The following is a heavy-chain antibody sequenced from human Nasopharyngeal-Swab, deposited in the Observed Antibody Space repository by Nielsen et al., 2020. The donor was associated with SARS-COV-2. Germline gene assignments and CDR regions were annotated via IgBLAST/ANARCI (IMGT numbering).Heavy chain of an antibody. CDR1: GFTFSSYE. CDR3: ARKPPGGVSFDY. Sequence: SGAASGFTFSSYEMNWVRQAPGKGLEWVSYISSSGSTIYYADSVKGRFTISRDNAKNSLYLQMNSLRAEDTAVYYCARKPPGGVSFDYWGQGTLVTVSS. CDR2: ISSSGSTI. V-gene: IGHV3-48*03. D-gene: IGHD5/OR15-5a*01. J-gene: IGHJ4*02.